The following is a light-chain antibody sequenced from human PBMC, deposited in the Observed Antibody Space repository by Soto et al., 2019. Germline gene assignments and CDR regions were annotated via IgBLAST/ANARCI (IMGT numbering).Light chain of an antibody. V-gene: IGKV3-11*01. CDR2: DAS. Sequence: EIVLTQSPASLSLSPGERATLSCTASQDITTYLAWYQQRPGQAPRLLIYDASNRATGIPARFSGSGSGTDFTLTISSLEPEDFAVYYCQQRSNWLTFGGGTKVDIK. CDR1: QDITTY. CDR3: QQRSNWLT. J-gene: IGKJ4*01.